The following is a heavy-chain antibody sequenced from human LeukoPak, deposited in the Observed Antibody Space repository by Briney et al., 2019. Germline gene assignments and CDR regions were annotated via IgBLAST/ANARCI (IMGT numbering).Heavy chain of an antibody. J-gene: IGHJ4*02. Sequence: PGGSLRLSCAASGFTFSSYAMSWVRQAPGKGLEWVSAISGSGGSTYYADSVKGRFTISRDNSKNTLYLQMNSLRAEDTAAYYCAPSGPGAVAFNYWGQGTLVTVSS. V-gene: IGHV3-23*01. CDR3: APSGPGAVAFNY. CDR2: ISGSGGST. D-gene: IGHD6-19*01. CDR1: GFTFSSYA.